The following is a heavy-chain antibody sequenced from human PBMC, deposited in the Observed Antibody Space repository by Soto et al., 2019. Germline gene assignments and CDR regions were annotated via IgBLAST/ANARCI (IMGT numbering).Heavy chain of an antibody. Sequence: SVKVSCTASGGTFSSYTISWVRQAPGQGLEWMGRIIPILGIANYAQKFQGRVTITRDTSASTAYMELSSLRSEDTAVYYCASEYCGGDCYSAARYGMDVWGQGTTVTVS. D-gene: IGHD2-21*02. CDR2: IIPILGIA. CDR1: GGTFSSYT. J-gene: IGHJ6*02. CDR3: ASEYCGGDCYSAARYGMDV. V-gene: IGHV1-69*02.